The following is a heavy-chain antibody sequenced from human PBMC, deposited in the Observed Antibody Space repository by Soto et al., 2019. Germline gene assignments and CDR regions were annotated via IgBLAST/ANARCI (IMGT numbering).Heavy chain of an antibody. Sequence: ASVKVSCKASGYTFTSYAMHWVRQAPGQRLEWMGWINAGNGNTKYSQKFQGRVTITRDTSASTAYMELSSLRSEDTAVYYCARDMGLYCSSTSCYAPEYYFDYWGQGTLVTVSS. V-gene: IGHV1-3*01. D-gene: IGHD2-2*01. CDR1: GYTFTSYA. CDR2: INAGNGNT. J-gene: IGHJ4*02. CDR3: ARDMGLYCSSTSCYAPEYYFDY.